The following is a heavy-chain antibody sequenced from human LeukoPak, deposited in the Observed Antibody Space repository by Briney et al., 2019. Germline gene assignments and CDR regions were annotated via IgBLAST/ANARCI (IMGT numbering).Heavy chain of an antibody. V-gene: IGHV4-59*11. CDR2: IYYSGST. J-gene: IGHJ3*02. CDR1: GGSISSHY. Sequence: SETLSLTCTVSGGSISSHYWSWIRQPPGKGLEWIGYIYYSGSTNYNPSLKSRVTISVDTSKNQFSLKLSSVTAADTAVYYCARVRQLPPDTGAFDIWGQGTMVTVSS. D-gene: IGHD2-2*01. CDR3: ARVRQLPPDTGAFDI.